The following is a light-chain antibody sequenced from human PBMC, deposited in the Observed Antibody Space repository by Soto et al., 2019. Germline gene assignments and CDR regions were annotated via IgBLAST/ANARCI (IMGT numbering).Light chain of an antibody. Sequence: DIPMTQSPSSLSASVGDRVTITCQASQDISYYLNWYQQKPGKAPKLLIYDASNLETGVTSRFSGSGSGTDVTFTISSLQPEDIATYHCQQYDNHSPLCTFGRGTKVVIK. V-gene: IGKV1-33*01. J-gene: IGKJ3*01. CDR1: QDISYY. CDR2: DAS. CDR3: QQYDNHSPLCT.